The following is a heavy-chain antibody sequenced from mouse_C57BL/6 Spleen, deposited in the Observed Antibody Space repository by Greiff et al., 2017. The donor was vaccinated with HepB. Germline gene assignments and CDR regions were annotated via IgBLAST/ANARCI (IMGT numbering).Heavy chain of an antibody. CDR3: TLGGSSYSFAY. J-gene: IGHJ3*01. Sequence: EVQLQQSGAELVRPGASVKLSCTASGFNIKDYYMHWVKQRPEQGLVWIGRIDPEDGDTEYAPKFQGKATMTADTSSNTAYLQLSSLTSEDTAVYYCTLGGSSYSFAYWGQGTLVTVSA. CDR2: IDPEDGDT. V-gene: IGHV14-1*01. D-gene: IGHD1-1*01. CDR1: GFNIKDYY.